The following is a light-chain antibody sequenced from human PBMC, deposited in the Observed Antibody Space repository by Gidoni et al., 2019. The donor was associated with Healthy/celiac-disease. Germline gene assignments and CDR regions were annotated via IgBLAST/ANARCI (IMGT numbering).Light chain of an antibody. CDR2: GNT. CDR3: QSYDSSLSGSV. Sequence: QSVLTQPPSVSGAPGPSVNIPCTGSSSNIGAGYAVHWYQQLPGTAPNLLIYGNTNRPSGVPDRFSGSKSGTSASLAITGLQAEDEADYYCQSYDSSLSGSVFGGGTKLTV. J-gene: IGLJ2*01. CDR1: SSNIGAGYA. V-gene: IGLV1-40*01.